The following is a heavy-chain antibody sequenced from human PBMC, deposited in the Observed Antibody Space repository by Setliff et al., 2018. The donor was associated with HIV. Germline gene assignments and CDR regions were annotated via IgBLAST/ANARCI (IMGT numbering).Heavy chain of an antibody. CDR3: AGQYYGSGSFYDY. CDR2: INTNTGNP. CDR1: GYTLTTYA. D-gene: IGHD3-10*01. J-gene: IGHJ4*02. V-gene: IGHV7-4-1*02. Sequence: ASVKVSCKASGYTLTTYAISWVRQAPGQGPEWMGWINTNTGNPTYAQGFTGRFVLSLDTSVTTAYLQISSLKAEDTAVYYCAGQYYGSGSFYDYWGQGTLVTVSS.